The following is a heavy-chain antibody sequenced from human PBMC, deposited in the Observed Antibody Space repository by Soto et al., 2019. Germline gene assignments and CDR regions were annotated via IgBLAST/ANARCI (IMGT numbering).Heavy chain of an antibody. J-gene: IGHJ4*02. CDR2: IYYSGST. CDR3: ARGRRDYIWGSYRPNFDY. V-gene: IGHV4-59*12. D-gene: IGHD3-16*02. Sequence: SETLSLTCTVSGGSISSYYWSWIRQPPGKGLEWIGYIYYSGSTNYNPSLKSRVTISVDTSKSQFSLKLSSVTAADTAVYYCARGRRDYIWGSYRPNFDYWGQGTLVTVSS. CDR1: GGSISSYY.